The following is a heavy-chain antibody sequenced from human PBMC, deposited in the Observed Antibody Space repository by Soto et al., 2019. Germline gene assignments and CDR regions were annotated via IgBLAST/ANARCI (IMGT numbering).Heavy chain of an antibody. J-gene: IGHJ4*02. CDR2: IWYDGSNK. V-gene: IGHV3-33*01. Sequence: GGSLRLSCAASGFTFSSYGMHWVRQAPGKGLEWVAVIWYDGSNKYYVDSVKGRFTISRDNSKNTLYLQMNSLRAEDTAVYYCARDSKIAARPSYYFDYWGQGTLVTVSS. CDR3: ARDSKIAARPSYYFDY. CDR1: GFTFSSYG. D-gene: IGHD6-6*01.